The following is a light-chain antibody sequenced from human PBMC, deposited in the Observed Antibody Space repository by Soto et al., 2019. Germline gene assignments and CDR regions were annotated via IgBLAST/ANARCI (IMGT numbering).Light chain of an antibody. Sequence: VLKQAPSVSGAPGQRVTISCTRSSSNIGAGYDVHWYQQLPGTAPKLLIYGNSNRPSGVPDRFSGSKSGTSVSLAITGLQAVDEADYYCQSYDSSLSGHVFGTGTKVTV. J-gene: IGLJ1*01. V-gene: IGLV1-40*01. CDR3: QSYDSSLSGHV. CDR2: GNS. CDR1: SSNIGAGYD.